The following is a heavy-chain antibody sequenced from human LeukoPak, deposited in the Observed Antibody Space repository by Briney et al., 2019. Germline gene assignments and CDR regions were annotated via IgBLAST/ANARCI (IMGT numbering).Heavy chain of an antibody. CDR3: ARDEGPYAFDI. J-gene: IGHJ3*02. CDR2: IIPIFATA. Sequence: ASVKVSCKASGGTFSSYAISWVRQAPGQGLEWMGGIIPIFATANYAQKFQGRVTITTDESTYTAYMELSSLRSDDTVVYYCARDEGPYAFDIWGQGTVVTVSS. CDR1: GGTFSSYA. V-gene: IGHV1-69*05.